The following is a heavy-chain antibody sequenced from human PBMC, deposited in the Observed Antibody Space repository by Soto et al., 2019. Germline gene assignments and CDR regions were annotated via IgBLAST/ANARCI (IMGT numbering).Heavy chain of an antibody. CDR2: ISASGGRT. CDR1: GFTFSVYA. D-gene: IGHD2-15*01. CDR3: ARDRCRGGSCYRTYAFDL. J-gene: IGHJ3*01. V-gene: IGHV3-23*01. Sequence: EVQVLESGGGLVQPGGSLRLSCAASGFTFSVYAMSWVRQAPGKGLEWVSAISASGGRTYYADSVKGRFTISRDDAKNSLFLEINSLRADDTAVYYCARDRCRGGSCYRTYAFDLWGQGTRVTVSS.